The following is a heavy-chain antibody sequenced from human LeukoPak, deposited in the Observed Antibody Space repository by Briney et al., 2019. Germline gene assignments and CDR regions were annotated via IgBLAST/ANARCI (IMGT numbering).Heavy chain of an antibody. J-gene: IGHJ4*02. CDR1: GFTVSSNY. CDR2: IYSGGST. CDR3: ARESRIYGGPDY. Sequence: PGGSLRLSCAASGFTVSSNYMSWVRQAPGKGLEWVSVIYSGGSTYYADSVKGQFTISRDNSKNTLYLQMNSLRAEDTAVYYCARESRIYGGPDYWGQGTLVAVSS. D-gene: IGHD4-23*01. V-gene: IGHV3-53*01.